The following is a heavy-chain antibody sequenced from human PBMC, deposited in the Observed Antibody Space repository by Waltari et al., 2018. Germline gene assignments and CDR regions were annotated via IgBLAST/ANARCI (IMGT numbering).Heavy chain of an antibody. CDR3: ARDGDCTGTGTCMGSHFDY. D-gene: IGHD2-8*02. CDR2: LRYDGAHN. V-gene: IGHV3-30*02. CDR1: GFTFSNYA. Sequence: QVQLVESGGGVVQPGGSLRLSGAASGFTFSNYAMHWVRRAPGKGLNWVAFLRYDGAHNYYADSVQGRFTISRDNSKNTLYLQMDRLRTEDTAVYYCARDGDCTGTGTCMGSHFDYWGLGTLVTVSS. J-gene: IGHJ4*02.